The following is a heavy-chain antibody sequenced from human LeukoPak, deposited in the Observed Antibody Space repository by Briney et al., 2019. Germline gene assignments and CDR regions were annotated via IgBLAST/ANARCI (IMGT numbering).Heavy chain of an antibody. D-gene: IGHD3-9*01. CDR3: AREDYDILTGYSGYGMDV. CDR1: GGTFSSYA. J-gene: IGHJ6*02. CDR2: TIPILGIA. Sequence: SVKVSCKASGGTFSSYAISWVRQAPGQGLEWMGRTIPILGIANYAQKFQGRVTITADKSTSTAYMELSSLRSEDTAVYYCAREDYDILTGYSGYGMDVWGQGTTVTVSS. V-gene: IGHV1-69*04.